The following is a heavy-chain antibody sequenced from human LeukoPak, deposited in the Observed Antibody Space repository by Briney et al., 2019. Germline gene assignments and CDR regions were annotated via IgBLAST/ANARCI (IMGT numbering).Heavy chain of an antibody. CDR3: ARGGNYDGGLTYFDY. Sequence: KSSQTLSLTCTVSGGSISSGGYYWSWIRQHPGKGLEWIGYIYYSGSTYYNPSLKSRVTISVDRSKNQFSLKLSSVTAADTAVYYCARGGNYDGGLTYFDYWGQGTLVTVSS. CDR2: IYYSGST. D-gene: IGHD4-23*01. V-gene: IGHV4-31*03. CDR1: GGSISSGGYY. J-gene: IGHJ4*02.